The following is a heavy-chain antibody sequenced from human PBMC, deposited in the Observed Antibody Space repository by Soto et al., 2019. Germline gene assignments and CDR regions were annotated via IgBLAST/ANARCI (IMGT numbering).Heavy chain of an antibody. Sequence: EVQLLESGGGLVQPGGSLRLSCAASGFTFSSYAMSWVRQAPGKGLEWVSAISGSGGSTYYADSVEGRFTISRDNSKNTLYLQMNSLRAEDTAVYYCAKDPVPQYSGYVWEGDYWGQGTLVTVSS. CDR3: AKDPVPQYSGYVWEGDY. CDR1: GFTFSSYA. V-gene: IGHV3-23*01. D-gene: IGHD5-12*01. J-gene: IGHJ4*02. CDR2: ISGSGGST.